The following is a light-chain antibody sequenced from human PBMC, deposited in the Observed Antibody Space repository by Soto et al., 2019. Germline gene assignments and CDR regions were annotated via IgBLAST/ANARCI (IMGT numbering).Light chain of an antibody. CDR2: GAS. V-gene: IGKV3-20*01. Sequence: EIVLTQSPGTLPLSPGERATLSCRASQSVSSNYLVWYQQKPGQAPRPLIYGASSRATGIPDRFSGSGSGTAFTLPISSLEPEDFAVYYCQQYANSPFTFGQGTKLEIK. CDR3: QQYANSPFT. CDR1: QSVSSNY. J-gene: IGKJ2*01.